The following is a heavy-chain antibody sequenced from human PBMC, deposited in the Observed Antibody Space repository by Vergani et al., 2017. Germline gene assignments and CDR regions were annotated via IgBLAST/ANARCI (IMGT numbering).Heavy chain of an antibody. V-gene: IGHV3-11*01. D-gene: IGHD6-6*01. CDR3: AKDGGVAARLVDY. J-gene: IGHJ4*02. CDR1: GFPFSDYY. Sequence: QVQLVESGGGLVKPGGSLRLSCAASGFPFSDYYMSWIRQAPGKGLEWVSYISNSGNTIYYADSVKGRFTISRDNSKNTLYLQMNSLRAEDTAVYYCAKDGGVAARLVDYWGQGTLGTVSS. CDR2: ISNSGNTI.